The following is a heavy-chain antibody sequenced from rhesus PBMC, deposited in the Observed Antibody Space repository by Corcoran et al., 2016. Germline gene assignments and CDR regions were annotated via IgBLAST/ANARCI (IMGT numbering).Heavy chain of an antibody. V-gene: IGHV3-54*02. CDR1: GFTFSSYG. CDR2: ISYDGSKK. D-gene: IGHD2-15*01. J-gene: IGHJ6*01. Sequence: EVQLVESGGGLVHPGGSLRLSCVASGFTFSSYGMHWVRQAPGKGLEWVAVISYDGSKKYYADAVKERFTISRDKSKNMLDLQMNNLKLEDTAVYYCATLPGGSNWYGLDSWGQGVVVTVSS. CDR3: ATLPGGSNWYGLDS.